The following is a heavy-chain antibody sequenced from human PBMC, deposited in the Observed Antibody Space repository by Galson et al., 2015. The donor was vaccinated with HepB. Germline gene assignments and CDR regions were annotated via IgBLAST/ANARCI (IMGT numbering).Heavy chain of an antibody. CDR3: AYGVDV. CDR1: CYSVSSYTSI. J-gene: IGHJ6*02. Sequence: CVIFCYSVSSYTSIWYSIRQSPSTAFQWLGWIYYRYTWRKDYALFERSRITINADISKNQISLQLNSVTPEDTAIYYCAYGVDVWGQGTTVTVS. CDR2: IYYRYTWRK. V-gene: IGHV6-1*01.